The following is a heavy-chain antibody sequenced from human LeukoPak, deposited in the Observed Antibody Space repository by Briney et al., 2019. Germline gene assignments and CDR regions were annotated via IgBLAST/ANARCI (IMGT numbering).Heavy chain of an antibody. CDR3: ARDIPGAASAFDV. Sequence: GGSLRLSCAASGFTFSSYGMHWVRQAPGKGLEWVAVIWYDGSNKYYADSVKGRFTISRDNAKNSLSLQVNSLRDDDTAVYYCARDIPGAASAFDVWGQGTMVTVSS. V-gene: IGHV3-33*01. J-gene: IGHJ3*01. CDR1: GFTFSSYG. CDR2: IWYDGSNK. D-gene: IGHD2-2*01.